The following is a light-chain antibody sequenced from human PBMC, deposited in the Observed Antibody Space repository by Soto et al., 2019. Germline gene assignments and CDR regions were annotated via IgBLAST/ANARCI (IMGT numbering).Light chain of an antibody. CDR1: SSDVGGYNY. J-gene: IGLJ2*01. CDR3: SSYTSSSTLV. CDR2: DVS. V-gene: IGLV2-14*01. Sequence: QSALTQPASVSGSPGQSITISCTGTSSDVGGYNYVSWYQQHPGKAPKLMIYDVSNRPSGVSNRFSGSKSGNTASLTISGLQAEEEDDYYCSSYTSSSTLVFVGGTKLTVL.